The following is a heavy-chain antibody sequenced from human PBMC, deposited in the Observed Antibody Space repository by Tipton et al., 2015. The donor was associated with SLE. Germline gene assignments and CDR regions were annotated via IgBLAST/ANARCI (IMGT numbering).Heavy chain of an antibody. Sequence: TLSLTCNVSGGSINNSISFWAWIRQPPGKGLEWIASISSSGSTDHNPTLRSRVSISLDTSKNKFSLRLTSATAADTAVYYYARRGRSAWFPGVWGQGTLVTVSS. CDR3: ARRGRSAWFPGV. V-gene: IGHV4-39*07. D-gene: IGHD3-10*01. CDR1: GGSINNSISF. CDR2: ISSSGST. J-gene: IGHJ4*02.